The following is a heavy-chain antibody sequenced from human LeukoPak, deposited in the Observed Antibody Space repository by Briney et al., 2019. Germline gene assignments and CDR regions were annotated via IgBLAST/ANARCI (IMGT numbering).Heavy chain of an antibody. CDR2: ISSSGSTI. CDR1: GFTFSDYY. Sequence: PGGSLRLSCAASGFTFSDYYMSWIRQAPGKGLEWVSYISSSGSTIYYADSVKGRFTISRDNAKNSLYLQMNSLRAEDTAVYYCAREDSSGWYAYDYWGQGTLVTVSS. V-gene: IGHV3-11*01. J-gene: IGHJ4*02. D-gene: IGHD6-19*01. CDR3: AREDSSGWYAYDY.